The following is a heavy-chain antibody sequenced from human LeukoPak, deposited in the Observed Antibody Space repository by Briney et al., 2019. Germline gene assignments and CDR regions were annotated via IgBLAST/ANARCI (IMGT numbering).Heavy chain of an antibody. CDR3: ARGIRSNDGGTYYPYHFDY. Sequence: PGRSLRLSCTPSGFTFSDYYTSWVRRAPGKGLEWLSIIYVDNHVYYAASVTGRFTISRDTSRNTVYLQMNSLTAEDTAIYYCARGIRSNDGGTYYPYHFDYWGQGTLVTVSS. V-gene: IGHV3-53*01. J-gene: IGHJ4*02. CDR1: GFTFSDYY. CDR2: IYVDNHV. D-gene: IGHD3-22*01.